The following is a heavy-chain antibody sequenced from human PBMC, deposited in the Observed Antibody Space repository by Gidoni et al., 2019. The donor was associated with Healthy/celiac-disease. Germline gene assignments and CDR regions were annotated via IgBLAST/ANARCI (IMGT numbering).Heavy chain of an antibody. CDR1: GFTFSSYG. CDR2: ISYDGSNK. CDR3: AKDSKLLWFGEDGMDV. Sequence: QVQLVESGGGVVQPGRSLRLSCAASGFTFSSYGMHWVRQASGKGLEWVAVISYDGSNKYYADSVKGRFTISRDNSKNTLYLQMNSLRAEDTAVYYCAKDSKLLWFGEDGMDVWGQGTTVTVSS. D-gene: IGHD3-10*01. J-gene: IGHJ6*02. V-gene: IGHV3-30*18.